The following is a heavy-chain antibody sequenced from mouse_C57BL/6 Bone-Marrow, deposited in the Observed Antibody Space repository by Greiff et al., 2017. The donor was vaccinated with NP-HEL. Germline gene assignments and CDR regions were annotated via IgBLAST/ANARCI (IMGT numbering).Heavy chain of an antibody. CDR3: ARHRGTGTRYFDV. J-gene: IGHJ1*03. CDR1: GFTFSSYT. D-gene: IGHD4-1*01. V-gene: IGHV5-9*01. Sequence: EVQGVESGGGLVKPGGSLKLSCAASGFTFSSYTMSWVRQTPEKRLEWVATISGGGGNTYYPDSVKGRFTISRDNAKNTLYLQMSSLRSEDTALYYCARHRGTGTRYFDVWGTGTTVTVSS. CDR2: ISGGGGNT.